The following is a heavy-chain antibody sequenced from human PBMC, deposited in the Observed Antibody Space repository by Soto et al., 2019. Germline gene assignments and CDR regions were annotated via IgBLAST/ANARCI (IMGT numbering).Heavy chain of an antibody. J-gene: IGHJ6*02. CDR2: INHSGST. Sequence: PSETLSLTCAVYGGSFSGYYWSWIRQPPGKGLEWIGEINHSGSTNYNPSLKSRVTISVDTSKNQFSLKLSSVTAADTAVYYCARSRYCSGGICYSHYYYYYGMDGWGQGTTVTVSS. D-gene: IGHD2-15*01. V-gene: IGHV4-34*01. CDR3: ARSRYCSGGICYSHYYYYYGMDG. CDR1: GGSFSGYY.